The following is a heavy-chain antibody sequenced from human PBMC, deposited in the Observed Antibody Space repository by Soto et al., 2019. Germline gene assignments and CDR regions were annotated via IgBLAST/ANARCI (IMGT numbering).Heavy chain of an antibody. V-gene: IGHV1-69*13. CDR3: ARVLEFRDGYISHFDF. D-gene: IGHD1-1*01. J-gene: IGHJ4*02. Sequence: SVKISCKASGGTFSNYPFSWVRQAPGQGLEWMGGIFPIFGTANYAQKFQGRVTITADESTTTVYMELSSLRSEDTAVYYCARVLEFRDGYISHFDFWGKGTLVTVSS. CDR2: IFPIFGTA. CDR1: GGTFSNYP.